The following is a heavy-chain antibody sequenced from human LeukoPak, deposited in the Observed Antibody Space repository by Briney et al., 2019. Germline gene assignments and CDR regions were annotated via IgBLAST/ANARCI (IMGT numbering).Heavy chain of an antibody. CDR3: ASADAGGEPDYYFDF. V-gene: IGHV1-46*01. CDR1: GYTFTSYA. CDR2: INPLGGSA. D-gene: IGHD3-16*01. J-gene: IGHJ4*02. Sequence: GASVKVSCKASGYTFTSYAMNWVRQAPGQGLEWMGIINPLGGSASYAQKFQGRVTMTRDTSTSTVHMVLNRLKFEDTAIYYCASADAGGEPDYYFDFWGQGTLVTVST.